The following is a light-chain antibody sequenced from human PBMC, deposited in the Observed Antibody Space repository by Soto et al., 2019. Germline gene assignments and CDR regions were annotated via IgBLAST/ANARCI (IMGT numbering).Light chain of an antibody. V-gene: IGKV3-15*01. J-gene: IGKJ1*01. Sequence: EIVMTQSPATLSVSPEERVTLSCRASQSVSSNLAWYQQKPGQAPRLLIYGASTRATGIPARFSGSGSGTECTLTIRSLQSEDFAVYYCQQCNNWPLTFGQGTKVEIK. CDR3: QQCNNWPLT. CDR2: GAS. CDR1: QSVSSN.